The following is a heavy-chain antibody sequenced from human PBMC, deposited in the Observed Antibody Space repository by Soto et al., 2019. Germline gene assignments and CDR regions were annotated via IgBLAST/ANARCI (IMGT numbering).Heavy chain of an antibody. CDR2: ISAYNGNT. CDR3: ARVWSEWELDYLDY. V-gene: IGHV1-18*04. CDR1: GYTFTSYG. J-gene: IGHJ4*02. Sequence: RASVTVSCKASGYTFTSYGISWVRQAPGQGLEWMGWISAYNGNTNYAQKLQGRVTMTTDTSTSTAYMELRSLRSDDTAVYYCARVWSEWELDYLDYWGQGTLGTVSS. D-gene: IGHD1-26*01.